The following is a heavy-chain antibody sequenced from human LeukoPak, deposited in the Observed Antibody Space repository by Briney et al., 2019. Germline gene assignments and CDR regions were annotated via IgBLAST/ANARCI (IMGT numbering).Heavy chain of an antibody. D-gene: IGHD2-21*02. V-gene: IGHV3-21*01. Sequence: GGSLRLSCAAFGFTLSSYGMNWVRQAPGKGLEWVSSISSGSTYIYYADSVKGRFTISRDNAKNSLYLQMNSLRAEDTAVYYCARDISAYCGGDCPPGYWGQGTLVTVSS. CDR2: ISSGSTYI. J-gene: IGHJ4*02. CDR3: ARDISAYCGGDCPPGY. CDR1: GFTLSSYG.